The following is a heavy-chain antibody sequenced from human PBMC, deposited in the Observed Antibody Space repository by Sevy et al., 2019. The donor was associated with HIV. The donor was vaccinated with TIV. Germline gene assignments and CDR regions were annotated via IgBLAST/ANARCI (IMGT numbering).Heavy chain of an antibody. CDR1: GYSFTASW. D-gene: IGHD3-9*01. V-gene: IGHV5-51*01. J-gene: IGHJ4*02. CDR2: IYPGDSDT. Sequence: GESLKISCKGSGYSFTASWIAWVRQMPGKGLEWMGIIYPGDSDTKYSPSFQGQVTISADRSISTAYLQWRSLKASDTAIYYCARHLNYDILTGYPPYFDYSGQGTQVTVSS. CDR3: ARHLNYDILTGYPPYFDY.